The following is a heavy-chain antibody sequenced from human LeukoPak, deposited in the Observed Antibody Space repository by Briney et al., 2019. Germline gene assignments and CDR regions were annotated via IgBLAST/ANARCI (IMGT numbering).Heavy chain of an antibody. CDR2: INQDVSEK. CDR3: ARDTRGVFDY. Sequence: GGSLRLSCAASGFTFSSYSMNWVRQAPGKGLEWVANINQDVSEKYSVDSVKGRFTISRDNAKNSLYLQMNSLRAEDTAVYYCARDTRGVFDYWGQGTLVTVSS. D-gene: IGHD2-8*02. J-gene: IGHJ4*02. CDR1: GFTFSSYS. V-gene: IGHV3-7*01.